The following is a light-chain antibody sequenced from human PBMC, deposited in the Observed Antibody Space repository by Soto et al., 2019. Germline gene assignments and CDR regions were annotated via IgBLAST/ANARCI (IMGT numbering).Light chain of an antibody. V-gene: IGLV2-23*01. CDR2: EGT. Sequence: QSALTQPASVSGSPGQSLTISCTGTSSDIGSYNLVSWYQHHPGKAPKLLICEGTERPSGVSIRFSGSKSGNTASLTISGLQAEDEAHYYCCSYAGRSTYVVFGGGTKVTVL. CDR3: CSYAGRSTYVV. CDR1: SSDIGSYNL. J-gene: IGLJ2*01.